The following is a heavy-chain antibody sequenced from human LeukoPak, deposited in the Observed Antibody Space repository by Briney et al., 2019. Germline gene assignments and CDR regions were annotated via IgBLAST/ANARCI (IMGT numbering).Heavy chain of an antibody. D-gene: IGHD3-22*01. J-gene: IGHJ4*02. V-gene: IGHV3-23*01. CDR2: ISGSGGST. CDR3: AKGSYYDSSGYYYFDY. Sequence: GGSLRLSCAASGFTFSSHAMSWVRQAPGKGLEWVSSISGSGGSTYYADSVKGRFTISRDNFKNTVYLQMNSLRADDTAVYYCAKGSYYDSSGYYYFDYWGQGTLVTVSS. CDR1: GFTFSSHA.